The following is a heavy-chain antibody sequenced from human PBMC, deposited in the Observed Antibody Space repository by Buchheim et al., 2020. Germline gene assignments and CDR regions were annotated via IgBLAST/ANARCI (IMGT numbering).Heavy chain of an antibody. V-gene: IGHV1-46*01. J-gene: IGHJ6*02. CDR3: ARAHYDFWSGYDSNYYGMDV. Sequence: QVQLVQSGAEVKKPGASVKVSCKASGYTFTSYYMHWVRQAPGQGLEWMGIINPSGGSTSYAQKFQGRVTMTRDTSTSTVYMELSSLRSEDTAVYYCARAHYDFWSGYDSNYYGMDVWGQGTT. CDR1: GYTFTSYY. CDR2: INPSGGST. D-gene: IGHD3-3*01.